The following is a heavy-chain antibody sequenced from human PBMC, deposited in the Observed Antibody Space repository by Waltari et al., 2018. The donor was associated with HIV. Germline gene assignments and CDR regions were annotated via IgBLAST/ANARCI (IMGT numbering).Heavy chain of an antibody. CDR3: AKDQMVRGVRDWFDP. V-gene: IGHV3-30*02. D-gene: IGHD3-10*01. Sequence: GGGVVQPGGSLRLSCAASGFTFSSYGMHWVRQAPGKGLEWVAFIRYDGSNKYYADSVKGRFTISRDNSKNTLYLQMNSLRAEDTAVYYCAKDQMVRGVRDWFDPWGQGTLVTVSS. J-gene: IGHJ5*02. CDR1: GFTFSSYG. CDR2: IRYDGSNK.